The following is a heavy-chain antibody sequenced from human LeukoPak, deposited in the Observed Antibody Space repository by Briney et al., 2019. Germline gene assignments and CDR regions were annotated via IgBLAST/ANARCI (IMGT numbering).Heavy chain of an antibody. V-gene: IGHV4-39*01. CDR1: GGSISSSSYS. D-gene: IGHD2-2*01. J-gene: IGHJ4*02. CDR2: IYYSGST. Sequence: SETLSLTCTVSGGSISSSSYSWGWIRQPPGKGLEWIGSIYYSGSTYYNPSLKSRVTISVDTSKNQFSLKLSSVTAADTAVYYCARQLGYCSSASCYADKVDYWGQGTLVTVSS. CDR3: ARQLGYCSSASCYADKVDY.